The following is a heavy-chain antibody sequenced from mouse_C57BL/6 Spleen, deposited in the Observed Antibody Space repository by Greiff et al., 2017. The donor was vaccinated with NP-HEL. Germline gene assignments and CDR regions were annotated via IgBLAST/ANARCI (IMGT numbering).Heavy chain of an antibody. Sequence: NGGGYVPGNKLEWMGYISYDGSNNYNPSLKNRISITRDTSKNQFFLKLNSVTTEDTATYYCARDRNYAMDYWGQGTSVTVSS. CDR3: ARDRNYAMDY. CDR2: ISYDGSN. V-gene: IGHV3-6*01. J-gene: IGHJ4*01.